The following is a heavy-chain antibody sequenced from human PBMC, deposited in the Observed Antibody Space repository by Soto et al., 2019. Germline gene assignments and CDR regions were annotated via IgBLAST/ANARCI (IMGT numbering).Heavy chain of an antibody. Sequence: EVQLVESGGGLVQTGGSLRLACAASGFTFSAYWMSWVRQAPGKGLEWVANIKQAGSEKYYVDSVNDRFIISRDDAKNALFLQVHRQRVEDTAVYYCAREKRANGDFDYWGQGPLVTVSS. CDR2: IKQAGSEK. CDR1: GFTFSAYW. J-gene: IGHJ4*02. D-gene: IGHD5-12*01. CDR3: AREKRANGDFDY. V-gene: IGHV3-7*01.